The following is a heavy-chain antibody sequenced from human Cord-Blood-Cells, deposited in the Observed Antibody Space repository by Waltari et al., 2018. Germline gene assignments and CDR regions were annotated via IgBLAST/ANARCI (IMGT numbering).Heavy chain of an antibody. Sequence: EVQLVESVGGLVKPGGSLRLSCAASGFTFSTAWMCWVRPAPGKGREGVGLIKSKTDGWTTDYAAPVKGRFTISRDDSKNTLYLQMNSLKTEDTAVYFCTTDRKEVTIFGVVIYYYYYYMDVWGKGTTVTVSS. CDR2: IKSKTDGWTT. CDR3: TTDRKEVTIFGVVIYYYYYYMDV. J-gene: IGHJ6*03. V-gene: IGHV3-15*01. D-gene: IGHD3-3*01. CDR1: GFTFSTAW.